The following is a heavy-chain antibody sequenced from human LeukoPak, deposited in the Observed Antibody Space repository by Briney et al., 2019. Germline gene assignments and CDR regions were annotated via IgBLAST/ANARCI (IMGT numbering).Heavy chain of an antibody. Sequence: PGGSLRLSCAASGFTFSSYSMNWVRQAPGKGLEWVSSISSSSSYIYYADSVKGRFTISRDNAKNSLYLQMNSLRAEDTALYYCAKASRSGSGSYGPFDYWGQGTLVTVSS. CDR1: GFTFSSYS. CDR3: AKASRSGSGSYGPFDY. D-gene: IGHD3-10*01. V-gene: IGHV3-21*04. CDR2: ISSSSSYI. J-gene: IGHJ4*02.